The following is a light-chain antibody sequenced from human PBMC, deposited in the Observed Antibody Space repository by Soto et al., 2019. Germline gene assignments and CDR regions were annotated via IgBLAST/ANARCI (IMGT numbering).Light chain of an antibody. CDR3: QQYYTTPPT. Sequence: DIVMTQSPDSLAVSLGERATINCKPSQSVLFRPNKKNYLAWYQQKPGQPPKMFIYWASTRESGVPYRFSGSVSGTDVTLTISTLQAEDGAVYYCQQYYTTPPTFGQGTKLEIK. CDR2: WAS. V-gene: IGKV4-1*01. CDR1: QSVLFRPNKKNY. J-gene: IGKJ2*01.